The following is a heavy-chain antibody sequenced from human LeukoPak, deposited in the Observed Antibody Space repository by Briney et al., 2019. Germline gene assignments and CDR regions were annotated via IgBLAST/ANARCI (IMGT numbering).Heavy chain of an antibody. CDR3: SPLGESCGGDCSGRPFDY. V-gene: IGHV3-30*03. J-gene: IGHJ4*02. Sequence: GGSLRLSCAASGFTFSSYGMHWVRQAPGKGLEWVAVISYDGSNKYYADSVKGRFTISRDNSKNTLYLQMNSLRAEDTAVYYCSPLGESCGGDCSGRPFDYWGQGTLVTVPS. CDR2: ISYDGSNK. CDR1: GFTFSSYG. D-gene: IGHD2-21*02.